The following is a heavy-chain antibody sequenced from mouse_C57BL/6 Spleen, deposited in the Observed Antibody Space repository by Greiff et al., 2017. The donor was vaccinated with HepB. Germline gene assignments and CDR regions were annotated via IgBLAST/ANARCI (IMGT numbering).Heavy chain of an antibody. CDR3: AEGYGNYSYWYFDV. CDR1: GYTFTSYW. CDR2: IHPNSGST. V-gene: IGHV1-64*01. J-gene: IGHJ1*03. Sequence: QVQLQQPGAELVKPGASVKLSCKASGYTFTSYWMHWVKQRPGQGLEWIGMIHPNSGSTNYNEKFKSKATLTVDKSSSTAYMQLSSLTSEDSAVYYCAEGYGNYSYWYFDVWGTGTTVTVSS. D-gene: IGHD2-10*02.